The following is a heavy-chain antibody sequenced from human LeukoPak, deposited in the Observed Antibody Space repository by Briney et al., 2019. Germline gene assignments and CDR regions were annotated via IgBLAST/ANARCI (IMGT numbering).Heavy chain of an antibody. CDR1: GFTFSSYG. V-gene: IGHV3-23*01. D-gene: IGHD3-22*01. CDR3: ARETHYDSSGYHNDY. J-gene: IGHJ4*02. Sequence: GGSLRLSCAASGFTFSSYGMSWVRQAPGKGLEWVSAISGSGGSTYYADSVKGRLTISRDNSKNTLYLQMNSLRAEDTAVYYCARETHYDSSGYHNDYWGQGTLVTVSS. CDR2: ISGSGGST.